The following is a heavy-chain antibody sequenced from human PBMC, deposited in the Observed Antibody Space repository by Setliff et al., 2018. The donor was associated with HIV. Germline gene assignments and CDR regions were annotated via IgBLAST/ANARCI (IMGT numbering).Heavy chain of an antibody. CDR1: GYTFSNFG. D-gene: IGHD3-10*01. Sequence: SVKVSCKSSGYTFSNFGVSWVRQAPGQGLEWMGGIIPIYGTPIYAQKFQGRVTITADESTSTAYMELSSLRSEDTAVYYCARGDYGSGSYYPYYFYYGMDVWGQGTTVTVSS. J-gene: IGHJ6*02. CDR2: IIPIYGTP. V-gene: IGHV1-69*13. CDR3: ARGDYGSGSYYPYYFYYGMDV.